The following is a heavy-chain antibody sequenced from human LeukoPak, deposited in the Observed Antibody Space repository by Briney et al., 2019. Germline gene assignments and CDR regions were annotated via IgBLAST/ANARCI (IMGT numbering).Heavy chain of an antibody. V-gene: IGHV3-30*04. J-gene: IGHJ5*02. CDR3: ARALGFYGDYRNNWFDP. D-gene: IGHD4-11*01. CDR1: GFTFSSYA. CDR2: VSYDGSNK. Sequence: QPGRSLRLSCAASGFTFSSYAMHWVRQAPGKGLEWVAVVSYDGSNKYYADSVKGRFTISRDNSKNTLYLQMNSLRAEDTAVYYCARALGFYGDYRNNWFDPWGQGTLVTVSS.